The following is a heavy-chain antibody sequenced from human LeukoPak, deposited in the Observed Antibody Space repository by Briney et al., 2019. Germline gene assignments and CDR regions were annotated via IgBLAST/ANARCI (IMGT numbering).Heavy chain of an antibody. V-gene: IGHV1-18*01. J-gene: IGHJ4*02. CDR3: ARVAYGSGSYHPPNFDY. CDR1: GYTLTRYG. D-gene: IGHD3-10*01. CDR2: IRAYNGNT. Sequence: APMKVSFKASGYTLTRYGIRWVPKAPGQGPEWMGWIRAYNGNTNYAQKLQGRVTMTTDTSTSTAYMELRSLRSDDTAVYYCARVAYGSGSYHPPNFDYWGQGTLVTVSS.